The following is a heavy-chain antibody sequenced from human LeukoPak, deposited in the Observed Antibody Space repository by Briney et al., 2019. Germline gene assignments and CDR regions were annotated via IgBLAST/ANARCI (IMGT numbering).Heavy chain of an antibody. CDR1: GGSISSSSYY. CDR3: ARQFKAPPIFGVGTNWFDP. CDR2: IYYSGST. Sequence: KPSETLSLTCTVSGGSISSSSYYWGWIRQPPGKGLEWIGSIYYSGSTYYNPSLKSRVTISVDTSKNQFSLKLSSVTAADTAVYYCARQFKAPPIFGVGTNWFDPWGQGTLVTVSS. D-gene: IGHD3-3*01. V-gene: IGHV4-39*07. J-gene: IGHJ5*02.